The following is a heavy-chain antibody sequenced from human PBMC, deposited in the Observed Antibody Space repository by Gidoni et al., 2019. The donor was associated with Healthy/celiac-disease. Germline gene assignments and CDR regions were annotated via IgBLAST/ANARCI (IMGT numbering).Heavy chain of an antibody. CDR2: INHSGST. D-gene: IGHD1-26*01. CDR3: ARGQWKPIISSGSYTWFDP. J-gene: IGHJ5*02. V-gene: IGHV4-34*01. Sequence: QVQLQQWGAGLLKPSETLSLTCAVYGGSFSGYYWSWIRQPPGKGLEWIGEINHSGSTNYNPSLKSRVTISVDTSKNQFSLKLSSVTAADTAVYYCARGQWKPIISSGSYTWFDPWGQGTLVTVSS. CDR1: GGSFSGYY.